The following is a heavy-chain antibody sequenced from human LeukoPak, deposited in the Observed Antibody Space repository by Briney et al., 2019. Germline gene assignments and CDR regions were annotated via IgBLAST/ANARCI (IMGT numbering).Heavy chain of an antibody. Sequence: PGGSLRLSCAASGFTFSSYGMHWVRQAPGKGLEWVTVISYDGSNKYYADSVKGRFTISRDNSKNTLYLQMNSLRAEDTAVYYGAKSSGWSQGYFDYWGQGTLVTSPQ. V-gene: IGHV3-30*18. D-gene: IGHD6-19*01. CDR3: AKSSGWSQGYFDY. CDR1: GFTFSSYG. CDR2: ISYDGSNK. J-gene: IGHJ4*02.